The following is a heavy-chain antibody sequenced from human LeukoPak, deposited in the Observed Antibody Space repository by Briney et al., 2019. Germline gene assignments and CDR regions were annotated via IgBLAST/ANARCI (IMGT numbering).Heavy chain of an antibody. CDR1: GYTFTGYY. V-gene: IGHV1-2*02. J-gene: IGHJ6*03. CDR2: INPNSGGT. Sequence: GASVKVSCKASGYTFTGYYMHWVRRAPGQGLEWMGWINPNSGGTNYAQKFQGRVTMTRDTSISTAYMELSRLRSDDTAVYYCARDRGGSCYSVWCYYYMDVWGKGTTVTVSS. D-gene: IGHD2-15*01. CDR3: ARDRGGSCYSVWCYYYMDV.